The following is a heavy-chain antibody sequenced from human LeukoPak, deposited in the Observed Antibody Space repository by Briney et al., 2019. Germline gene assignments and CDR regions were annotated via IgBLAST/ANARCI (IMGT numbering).Heavy chain of an antibody. CDR2: INTNTGNP. V-gene: IGHV7-4-1*02. Sequence: ASVKVSCKASGYTFTSYDINWMRQAPGQGLEWMGWINTNTGNPTYAQGFTGRFVFSLDTSVSTAYLQISSLKAEDTAVYYCASSIVGALGVYWGQGTLVTVSS. D-gene: IGHD1-26*01. J-gene: IGHJ4*02. CDR1: GYTFTSYD. CDR3: ASSIVGALGVY.